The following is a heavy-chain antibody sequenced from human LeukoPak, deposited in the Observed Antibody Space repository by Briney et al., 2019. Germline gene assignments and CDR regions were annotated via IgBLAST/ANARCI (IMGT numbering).Heavy chain of an antibody. V-gene: IGHV3-23*01. Sequence: GGSLRLSCAASGFTFSSYSMNWVRQAPGNGLEWVSTISGSGSNTFYADSVKGRFTISRDNSKNTLYLQMNSLRAEDTAVYYCAKGVNYYGSGSYYKPNPYFDHWGQGTLVTVSS. CDR3: AKGVNYYGSGSYYKPNPYFDH. CDR2: ISGSGSNT. J-gene: IGHJ4*02. D-gene: IGHD3-10*01. CDR1: GFTFSSYS.